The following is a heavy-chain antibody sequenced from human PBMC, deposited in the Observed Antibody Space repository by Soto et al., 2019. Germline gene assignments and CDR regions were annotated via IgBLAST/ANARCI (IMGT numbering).Heavy chain of an antibody. CDR3: ARDDLPQAPVDTAMASWNPFDY. CDR2: ISSSSSYI. D-gene: IGHD5-18*01. J-gene: IGHJ4*02. Sequence: GGSLRLSCAASGFTFSSYSMNWVRQAPGKGLEWVSSISSSSSYIYYADSVKGRFTISRDNAKNSLYLQMNSLRAEDTAVYYCARDDLPQAPVDTAMASWNPFDYWGQGTLVTVSS. CDR1: GFTFSSYS. V-gene: IGHV3-21*01.